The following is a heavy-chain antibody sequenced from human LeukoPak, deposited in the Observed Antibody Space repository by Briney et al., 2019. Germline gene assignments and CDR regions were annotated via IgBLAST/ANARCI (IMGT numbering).Heavy chain of an antibody. Sequence: SETLSLTCTVSGGSISSYYWTWMRQPAGKGLEWIGRIYTTGSTNYNPSLKSRVTMSVDTSKSQFSLKLRSVTAADTAVYYCARGYCTNAVCSLGPTQAWGQGTLVTVSS. CDR3: ARGYCTNAVCSLGPTQA. D-gene: IGHD2-8*01. J-gene: IGHJ4*02. CDR2: IYTTGST. V-gene: IGHV4-4*07. CDR1: GGSISSYY.